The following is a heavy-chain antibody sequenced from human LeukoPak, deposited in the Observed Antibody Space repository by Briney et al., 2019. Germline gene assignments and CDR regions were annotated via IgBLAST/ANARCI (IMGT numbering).Heavy chain of an antibody. V-gene: IGHV3-21*01. CDR2: ISSSSSYI. J-gene: IGHJ6*02. Sequence: PGGSLRLSCAASGFTFSSYSMNWVRQAPGKGLEWVSSISSSSSYIYYADSVKGRFTISRDNAKNSLYLQMNSLRAEDTAVYYCARGGKTTVTFGMEVWGQGTTVTVSS. D-gene: IGHD4-17*01. CDR3: ARGGKTTVTFGMEV. CDR1: GFTFSSYS.